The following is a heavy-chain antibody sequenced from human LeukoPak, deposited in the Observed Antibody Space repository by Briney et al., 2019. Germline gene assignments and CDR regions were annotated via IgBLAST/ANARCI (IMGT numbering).Heavy chain of an antibody. CDR1: GFAFSTYT. J-gene: IGHJ4*02. CDR3: LRGDSRDF. Sequence: GGSLGLSCAACGFAFSTYTMNWACQAPGKGLEWVASINSGGTTTHYAFSVKGRFTISRDNAQNVLYLQMNGLRGDDAAVYYCLRGDSRDFWGQGTLVTVSS. CDR2: INSGGTTT. V-gene: IGHV3-21*06. D-gene: IGHD3-22*01.